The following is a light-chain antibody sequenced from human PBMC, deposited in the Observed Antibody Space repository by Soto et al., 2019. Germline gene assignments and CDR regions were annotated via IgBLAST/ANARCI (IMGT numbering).Light chain of an antibody. J-gene: IGKJ4*01. Sequence: PGERATLSCRASQSVSNNYLAWYQQKPGQAPRLLIYGASRRATGIPDRFSGSGSGTDFTLTISRLEPEDFAVYSCQQYGSSPLTFGGGTKVEIK. V-gene: IGKV3-20*01. CDR3: QQYGSSPLT. CDR1: QSVSNNY. CDR2: GAS.